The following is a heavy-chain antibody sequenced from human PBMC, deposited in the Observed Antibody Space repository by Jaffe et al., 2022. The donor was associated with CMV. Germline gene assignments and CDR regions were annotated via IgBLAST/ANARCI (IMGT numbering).Heavy chain of an antibody. V-gene: IGHV4-34*01. CDR3: ARGRRVGEFQH. Sequence: QVQLQQWGAGLLKPSETLSLTCAVYGGSFSGYYWSWIRQPPGKGLEWIGEINHSGSTNYNPSLKSRVTISVDTSKNQFSLKLSSVTAADTAVYYCARGRRVGEFQHWGQGTLVTVSS. CDR2: INHSGST. J-gene: IGHJ1*01. CDR1: GGSFSGYY. D-gene: IGHD1-26*01.